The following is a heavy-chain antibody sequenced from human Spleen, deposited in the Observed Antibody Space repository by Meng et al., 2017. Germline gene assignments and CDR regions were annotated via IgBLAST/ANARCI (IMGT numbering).Heavy chain of an antibody. CDR1: GFTFSTVG. V-gene: IGHV3-23*01. Sequence: EVRLLESGGGLVQPGGSLRLSCAASGFTFSTVGMNWVRQAPGKGLEWVSTISSTGGATYYADSVKGRLTISRDNSKNTLYLQMNSLRAEDTAVYYSVPRTTYFDSWGLGTLVTVSS. CDR3: VPRTTYFDS. D-gene: IGHD4-11*01. J-gene: IGHJ4*02. CDR2: ISSTGGAT.